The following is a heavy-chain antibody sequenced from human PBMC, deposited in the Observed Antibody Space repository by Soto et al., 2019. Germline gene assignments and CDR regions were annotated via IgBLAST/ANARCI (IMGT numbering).Heavy chain of an antibody. Sequence: QIQLQQSGPGLVKPSQTLSLTCAISGDSVSRNSASWNWIRQSPSRGLEWLGRTYYRTWWYSDSAISLKSRTTINADTSKNQFSLQLNSVTPEDTAVYYCARGESGNSVANFEYWGQGTLVTVSS. V-gene: IGHV6-1*01. CDR1: GDSVSRNSAS. D-gene: IGHD5-12*01. CDR2: TYYRTWWYS. CDR3: ARGESGNSVANFEY. J-gene: IGHJ4*02.